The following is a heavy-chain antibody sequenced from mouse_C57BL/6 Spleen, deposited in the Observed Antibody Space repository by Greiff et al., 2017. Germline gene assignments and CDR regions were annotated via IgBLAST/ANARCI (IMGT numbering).Heavy chain of an antibody. V-gene: IGHV1-64*01. Sequence: QVQLQQPGAELVKPGASVTLSCTASGYTFTSYWMHWVKQRPGQGLEWIGMIHPNSGSTNYNEKFKSKATLTVDKSSSTAYMQLSSLTSEDSAVYYCARTTMVTTNYAMDYWGQGTSGTVSS. CDR2: IHPNSGST. CDR1: GYTFTSYW. CDR3: ARTTMVTTNYAMDY. J-gene: IGHJ4*01. D-gene: IGHD2-2*01.